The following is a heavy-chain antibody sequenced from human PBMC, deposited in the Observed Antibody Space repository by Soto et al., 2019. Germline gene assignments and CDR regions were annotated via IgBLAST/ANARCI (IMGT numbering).Heavy chain of an antibody. D-gene: IGHD2-2*01. CDR3: ARIRVPQPTDTSYYYYYGMDV. J-gene: IGHJ6*02. CDR1: GLSLSTSGMC. V-gene: IGHV2-70*01. CDR2: IDWDDDK. Sequence: SGPTRVNPTQTLTLPGTFSGLSLSTSGMCVSWIRQPPGKAREWFALIDWDDDKYYSTSLKTRLTISKGTSKNQVVLTMTNMDPVDTATYYCARIRVPQPTDTSYYYYYGMDVWGQETTVSDSS.